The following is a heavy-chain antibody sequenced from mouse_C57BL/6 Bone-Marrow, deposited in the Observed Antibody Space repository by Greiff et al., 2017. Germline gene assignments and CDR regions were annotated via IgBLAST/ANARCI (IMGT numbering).Heavy chain of an antibody. CDR2: IYPGSGNT. D-gene: IGHD1-1*01. V-gene: IGHV1-76*01. CDR1: GYTFTDYY. J-gene: IGHJ4*01. Sequence: QVQLKESGAELVRPGASVKLSCKASGYTFTDYYINWVKQRPGQGLEWIARIYPGSGNTYYNEKFKGKATLTAEKSSSTAYMQLSSLTSEDSAVYFCARHYYGSTYYYAMDYWGQGTSVTVSS. CDR3: ARHYYGSTYYYAMDY.